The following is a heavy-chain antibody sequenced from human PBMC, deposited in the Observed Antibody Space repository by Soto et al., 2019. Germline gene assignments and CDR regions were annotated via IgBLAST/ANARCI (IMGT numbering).Heavy chain of an antibody. D-gene: IGHD6-19*01. Sequence: QVQLQESGPGLVKPSETLSLTCTVSGGSISSYYWSWIRQPPGKGLEWIGYIYYSGSTNYNPSLKSRVTISVDTSKNQFSLKLSSVTAADTAVYYCARVIAVAGGRGWFDPWGQGTLVTVSS. V-gene: IGHV4-59*01. J-gene: IGHJ5*02. CDR1: GGSISSYY. CDR3: ARVIAVAGGRGWFDP. CDR2: IYYSGST.